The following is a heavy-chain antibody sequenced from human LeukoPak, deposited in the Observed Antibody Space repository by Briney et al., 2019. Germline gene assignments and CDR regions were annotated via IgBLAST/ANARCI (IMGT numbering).Heavy chain of an antibody. D-gene: IGHD3-16*01. Sequence: ASVKVSCKASGYTFSTYGISWVRQAPGQGLEWMGWILPYSGNTNYAQKLQGRVSVTTDTSTTTAYMDLRSLTSDDTAVYYCAKDRRGSRNSLDVWGQGTTITVSS. V-gene: IGHV1-18*01. CDR3: AKDRRGSRNSLDV. CDR2: ILPYSGNT. J-gene: IGHJ6*02. CDR1: GYTFSTYG.